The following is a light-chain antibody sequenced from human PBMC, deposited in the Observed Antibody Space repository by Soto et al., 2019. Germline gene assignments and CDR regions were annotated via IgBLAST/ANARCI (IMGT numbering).Light chain of an antibody. V-gene: IGLV1-44*01. J-gene: IGLJ2*01. Sequence: QLVLTQPPSASGTPGQRVTISCSGSYSNIGSYTVNWYQQLPGTAPQLLIYSDNQRPSGVPDRFSGSKSGTSASLAISGLQSEDEADYYCASYTRTTTLVFGGGTKVTVL. CDR3: ASYTRTTTLV. CDR2: SDN. CDR1: YSNIGSYT.